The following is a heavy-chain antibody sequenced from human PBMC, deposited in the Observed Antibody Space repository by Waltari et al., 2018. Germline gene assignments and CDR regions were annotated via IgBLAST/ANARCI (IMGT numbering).Heavy chain of an antibody. CDR3: ARGRNFGDLWSQISRGGRFDS. CDR2: IFYSGRT. D-gene: IGHD3-3*01. V-gene: IGHV4-39*07. Sequence: QLQLQESGPGLVKPSETLSLTCTVSGDPISRKTFFWGWIRQSPGKGLEWVGSIFYSGRTYYNPSLKSRVTISLDTSKSQFSLKLGSLTAADTAVYYCARGRNFGDLWSQISRGGRFDSWGQGTLVTVSS. J-gene: IGHJ4*02. CDR1: GDPISRKTFF.